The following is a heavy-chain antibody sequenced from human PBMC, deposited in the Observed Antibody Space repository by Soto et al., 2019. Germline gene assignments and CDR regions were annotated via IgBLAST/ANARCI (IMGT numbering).Heavy chain of an antibody. J-gene: IGHJ4*02. Sequence: QVQLVESGGGVVQPGRSLRLSCAASGFTLSSYAMHWVRQAPGKGLEWVAVISYDGSNKYYADSVKGRFTISRDNSKNTLYLQMNSLRAEDTAVYSCASEQLAVLRGVLDYWGQGTLVTVSS. CDR2: ISYDGSNK. V-gene: IGHV3-30-3*01. CDR3: ASEQLAVLRGVLDY. D-gene: IGHD1-1*01. CDR1: GFTLSSYA.